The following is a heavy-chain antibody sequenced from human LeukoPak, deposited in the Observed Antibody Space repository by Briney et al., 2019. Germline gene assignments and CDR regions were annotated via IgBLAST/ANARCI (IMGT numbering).Heavy chain of an antibody. CDR3: AGDRASGSYQVSFCYDLDV. V-gene: IGHV1-46*01. CDR2: INPSGGST. CDR1: GYTFTSYY. Sequence: ASVKVSCKASGYTFTSYYIHWVRQAPGQGLAWMGVINPSGGSTTYAQNFQGRVTMTTDTSTSTVYMELSSLRSEDTAVYYCAGDRASGSYQVSFCYDLDVWGLGTTVTVSS. D-gene: IGHD3-10*01. J-gene: IGHJ6*02.